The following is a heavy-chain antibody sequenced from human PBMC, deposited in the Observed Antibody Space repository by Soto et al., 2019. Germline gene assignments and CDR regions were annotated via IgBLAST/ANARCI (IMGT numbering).Heavy chain of an antibody. CDR3: DREGGAGYRYGYIDY. D-gene: IGHD5-18*01. CDR2: IYHSGST. Sequence: SETLSLTCAVSGGSISSGGYSWSWIRQPPGKGLEWIGYIYHSGSTYYNPSLKSRVTISVDRSKNQFSLKLSSVTAADTAVYYCDREGGAGYRYGYIDYWGQGTLVTVSS. J-gene: IGHJ4*02. V-gene: IGHV4-30-2*01. CDR1: GGSISSGGYS.